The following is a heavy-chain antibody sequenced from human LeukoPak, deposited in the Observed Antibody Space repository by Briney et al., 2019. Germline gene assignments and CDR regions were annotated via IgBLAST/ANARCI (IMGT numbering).Heavy chain of an antibody. Sequence: GGSLRLSCAASGFTFSSYAMSWVRQAPGKGLEWVSAISGSGGSTYYADSVKGRFTISRDNSKNTLYLQMNSLRAEDTAVYNCAKMLSYYRYYFDYWGQGTLVTVSS. J-gene: IGHJ4*02. V-gene: IGHV3-23*01. CDR2: ISGSGGST. CDR1: GFTFSSYA. CDR3: AKMLSYYRYYFDY. D-gene: IGHD1-26*01.